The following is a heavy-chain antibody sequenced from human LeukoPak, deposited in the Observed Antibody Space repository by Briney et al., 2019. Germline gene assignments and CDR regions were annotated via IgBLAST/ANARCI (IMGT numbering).Heavy chain of an antibody. V-gene: IGHV3-21*01. CDR1: GFTFSTYT. CDR2: ISPSSSSI. D-gene: IGHD5-18*01. Sequence: GGSLRLSCEASGFTFSTYTMNWVRQAPGKRLEWVSFISPSSSSIYYADSVKGRFTVSRDNAKNSLYLQMNSLRAEDTALYYCARERRNTPMDVWGQGTTVTVSS. CDR3: ARERRNTPMDV. J-gene: IGHJ6*02.